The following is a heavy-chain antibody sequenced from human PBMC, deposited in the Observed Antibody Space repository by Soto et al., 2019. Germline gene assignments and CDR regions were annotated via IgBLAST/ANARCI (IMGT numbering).Heavy chain of an antibody. Sequence: ASVKVSCKASGGTFSSYAISWVRQAPGQGLEWMGGIIPIFGTANYAQKFQGRVTITADESTSTAYMELSSLRSEDTAVYYCARTNLNRKQWPIGTPYWGQGTLVTVSS. CDR3: ARTNLNRKQWPIGTPY. CDR1: GGTFSSYA. CDR2: IIPIFGTA. D-gene: IGHD6-19*01. V-gene: IGHV1-69*13. J-gene: IGHJ4*02.